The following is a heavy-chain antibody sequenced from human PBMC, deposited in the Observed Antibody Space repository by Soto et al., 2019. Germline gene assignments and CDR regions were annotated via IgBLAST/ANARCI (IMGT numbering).Heavy chain of an antibody. CDR1: GFTFSSYA. Sequence: GGSLRLSCAASGFTFSSYAMSWVRQAPGKGLEWVSAISGSGGSTYYADSVKGRFTISRDNSKNTQYLQMNSLRAEDTAVYYCAKVGGEQLLPNYYYYYYMDVWGKGTTVTVSS. V-gene: IGHV3-23*01. J-gene: IGHJ6*03. D-gene: IGHD6-6*01. CDR2: ISGSGGST. CDR3: AKVGGEQLLPNYYYYYYMDV.